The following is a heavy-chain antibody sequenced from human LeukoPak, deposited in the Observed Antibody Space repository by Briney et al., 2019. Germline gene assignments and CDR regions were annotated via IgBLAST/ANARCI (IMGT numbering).Heavy chain of an antibody. CDR3: ARVDNGGFTWSLYYFDY. V-gene: IGHV1-18*01. CDR1: GYSFISYG. Sequence: ASVKVSCKASGYSFISYGLYWVRQAPGQGLEWMGWISPYNGNTNYAQNLQGRVTMTTDTSTSTACMELRSLRSDDTAVYYCARVDNGGFTWSLYYFDYRGQGTLVAVSS. CDR2: ISPYNGNT. D-gene: IGHD1-14*01. J-gene: IGHJ4*02.